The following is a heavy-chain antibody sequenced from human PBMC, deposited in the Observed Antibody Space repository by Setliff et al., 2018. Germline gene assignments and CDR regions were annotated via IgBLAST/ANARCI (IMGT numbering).Heavy chain of an antibody. CDR1: GGSISSGGYY. Sequence: SETLSLTCTVSGGSISSGGYYWSWIRQHPGMGLEWIGYINYSGSTYHNPSLKTLVTISVDTSKNQFSLKLSSVTAADTAVYYCARCSGSYDAFDIWGQGTMVTVSS. V-gene: IGHV4-31*01. J-gene: IGHJ3*02. CDR3: ARCSGSYDAFDI. D-gene: IGHD1-26*01. CDR2: INYSGST.